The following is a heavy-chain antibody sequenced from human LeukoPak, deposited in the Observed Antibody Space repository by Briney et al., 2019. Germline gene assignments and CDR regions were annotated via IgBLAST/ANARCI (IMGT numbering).Heavy chain of an antibody. CDR2: ISSSGSTI. CDR1: GFTFSDYY. J-gene: IGHJ4*02. Sequence: GGSLRLSCAASGFTFSDYYMSWIRQAPGKGLEWVSYISSSGSTIYYADSVKGRFTISRDNSKNTLYLQMNSLRAEDTAVYYCAKPKYADYYDSSGYFADYWGQGTLVTVSS. V-gene: IGHV3-11*04. CDR3: AKPKYADYYDSSGYFADY. D-gene: IGHD3-22*01.